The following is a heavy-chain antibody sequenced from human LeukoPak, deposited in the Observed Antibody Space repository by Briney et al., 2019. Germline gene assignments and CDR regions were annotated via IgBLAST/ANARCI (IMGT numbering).Heavy chain of an antibody. J-gene: IGHJ4*02. V-gene: IGHV4-34*01. CDR1: SGSFSGYY. CDR3: ARPSRRLGATYCSGGSCYSFPFDY. CDR2: INHSGST. Sequence: SETLSLTCAVYSGSFSGYYWSWIRHPPGKGLEWIGEINHSGSTNYNPSLKSRVTISVDASKNQCSLKLSSVTAADTAVYYCARPSRRLGATYCSGGSCYSFPFDYWGQGTLVTVSS. D-gene: IGHD2-15*01.